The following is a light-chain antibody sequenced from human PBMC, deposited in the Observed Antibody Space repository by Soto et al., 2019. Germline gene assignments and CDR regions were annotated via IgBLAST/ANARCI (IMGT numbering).Light chain of an antibody. CDR1: SSDIGAYNR. Sequence: SVAISCTGTSSDIGAYNRVSWYQQPPGTAPKLMIYDVNNRPSGVPDRFSGSKSGNTASLTISGLQADDEADYYCSSFTSSNTYVFGTGTKVTVL. J-gene: IGLJ1*01. V-gene: IGLV2-18*02. CDR3: SSFTSSNTYV. CDR2: DVN.